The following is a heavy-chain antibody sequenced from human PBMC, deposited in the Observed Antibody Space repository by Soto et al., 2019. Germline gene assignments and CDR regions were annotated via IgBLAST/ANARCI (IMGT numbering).Heavy chain of an antibody. J-gene: IGHJ6*02. Sequence: ASVKVSCKASGGTFSSYAISWVQQAPGQGLEWMGGIIPIFGTANYAQKFQGRVTITADESTSTAYMELSSLRSEDTAVYYCASRSLGYCSGGSCRDPYYYYGMDVWGQGTTVTVSS. CDR2: IIPIFGTA. D-gene: IGHD2-15*01. CDR1: GGTFSSYA. V-gene: IGHV1-69*13. CDR3: ASRSLGYCSGGSCRDPYYYYGMDV.